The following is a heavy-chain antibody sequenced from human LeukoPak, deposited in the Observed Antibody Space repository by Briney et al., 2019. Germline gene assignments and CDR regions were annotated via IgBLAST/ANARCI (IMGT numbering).Heavy chain of an antibody. Sequence: PSETLSLTRTVSGGSISRGDYYWSWIRQPPGKGLEWIGYIYYSGSTYYNPSLKSQVTIPVDTSKNQFSLKLSSVAAADTAVYYCARGIVVVPAAHYLYYYGMDVWGQGTTVTVSS. J-gene: IGHJ6*02. CDR3: ARGIVVVPAAHYLYYYGMDV. CDR1: GGSISRGDYY. CDR2: IYYSGST. D-gene: IGHD2-2*01. V-gene: IGHV4-30-4*01.